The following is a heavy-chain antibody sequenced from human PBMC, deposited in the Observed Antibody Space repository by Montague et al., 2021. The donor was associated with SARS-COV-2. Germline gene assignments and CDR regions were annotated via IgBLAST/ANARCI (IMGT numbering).Heavy chain of an antibody. Sequence: SETLSLTCAVHGTSFSGYYWNWIRQPPGKGLELIGEINHGGSTKYSPSLTSRLPISADTSKNQFSLKLTSVAAAATAVYYCARLRDGVVPSPILGVGPYYSYYYMDVWGRGTTVTVSS. CDR3: ARLRDGVVPSPILGVGPYYSYYYMDV. V-gene: IGHV4-34*01. D-gene: IGHD3-10*01. CDR2: INHGGST. J-gene: IGHJ6*03. CDR1: GTSFSGYY.